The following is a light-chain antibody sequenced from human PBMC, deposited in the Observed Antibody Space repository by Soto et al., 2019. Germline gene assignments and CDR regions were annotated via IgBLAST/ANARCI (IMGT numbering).Light chain of an antibody. CDR1: QTIYSN. Sequence: IGMTQSPATLSVSPGERATLSCRASQTIYSNVAWYQQRPGQPPRLLIYRASSRATGIPARFSGSGSGTEFTLTINSLQSEDLAVYYCQQYQNLWTVGQGTKVDSK. V-gene: IGKV3-15*01. J-gene: IGKJ1*01. CDR2: RAS. CDR3: QQYQNLWT.